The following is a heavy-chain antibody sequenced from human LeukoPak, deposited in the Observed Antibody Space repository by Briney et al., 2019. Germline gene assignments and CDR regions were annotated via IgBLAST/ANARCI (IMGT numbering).Heavy chain of an antibody. V-gene: IGHV1-2*02. CDR1: GYTFTGYY. CDR3: ARDFLGYYGSGSYNPSNYYYYYYYMDV. Sequence: ASVKVSCKASGYTFTGYYMHWVRQAPGQGLEWMGWINPNSGGTNYAQKLQGRVTMTTDTSTSTAYMELRSLRSDDTAVYYCARDFLGYYGSGSYNPSNYYYYYYYMDVWGKGTTVTISS. D-gene: IGHD3-10*01. CDR2: INPNSGGT. J-gene: IGHJ6*03.